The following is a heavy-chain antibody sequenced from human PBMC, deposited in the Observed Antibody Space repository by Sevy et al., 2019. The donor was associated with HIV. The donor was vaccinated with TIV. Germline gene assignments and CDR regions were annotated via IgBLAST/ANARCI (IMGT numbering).Heavy chain of an antibody. D-gene: IGHD1-1*01. CDR3: AEDSGYDAIDI. Sequence: GGSLRLSCAASGFTFSSYDMHWVRQATGKGLEWVSAIGTAGDTYYPGSVKGRFTISRENAKNSLYLQMNSLSAGDTAVYYAAEDSGYDAIDIWGQGTMVTVSS. J-gene: IGHJ3*02. V-gene: IGHV3-13*01. CDR1: GFTFSSYD. CDR2: IGTAGDT.